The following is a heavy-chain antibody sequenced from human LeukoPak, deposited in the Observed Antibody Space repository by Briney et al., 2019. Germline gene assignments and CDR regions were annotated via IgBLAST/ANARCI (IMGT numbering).Heavy chain of an antibody. V-gene: IGHV3-7*03. Sequence: DSVKGRFTISRDNAKNSLYLQMNSLRAEDTAVYYCAKDVVPAAIPYGMDVWGQGTTVTVSS. CDR3: AKDVVPAAIPYGMDV. D-gene: IGHD2-2*01. J-gene: IGHJ6*02.